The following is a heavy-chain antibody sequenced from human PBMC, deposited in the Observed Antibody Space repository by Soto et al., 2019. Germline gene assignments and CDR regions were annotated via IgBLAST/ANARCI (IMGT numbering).Heavy chain of an antibody. CDR2: TSAYNGNT. J-gene: IGHJ4*02. CDR1: GYTFTSYG. CDR3: ARGYYDRSGYYSDY. Sequence: QVQLVQSGAEVKKPGASVKVSCKASGYTFTSYGTTWVRQAPGQGLEWMGWTSAYNGNTNYAQKLQGRVTMTTDTPTSAAYMELRSLRSDDTAVSYCARGYYDRSGYYSDYWGQGTLVTVSS. D-gene: IGHD3-22*01. V-gene: IGHV1-18*01.